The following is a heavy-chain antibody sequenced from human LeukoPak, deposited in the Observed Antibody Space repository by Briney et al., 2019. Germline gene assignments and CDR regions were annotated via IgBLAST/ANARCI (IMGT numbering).Heavy chain of an antibody. D-gene: IGHD1-26*01. CDR2: VIHSGST. V-gene: IGHV4-34*12. CDR3: ARGGGSYYMDV. Sequence: SETLSLTCAVYGGSFSGYYWSWIRQPPGKGLEWIGEVIHSGSTDCNPSLRSRVTISIDTSKNQFSLKLSSVTAADTAAYYCARGGGSYYMDVWGKGTTVTVSS. J-gene: IGHJ6*03. CDR1: GGSFSGYY.